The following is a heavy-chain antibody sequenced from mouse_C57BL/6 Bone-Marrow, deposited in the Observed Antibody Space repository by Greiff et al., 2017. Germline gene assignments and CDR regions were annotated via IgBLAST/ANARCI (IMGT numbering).Heavy chain of an antibody. CDR1: GYAFSSSW. CDR2: IYPGDGDT. Sequence: QVQLKESGPELVKPGASVKISCKASGYAFSSSWMNWVKQRPGKGLEWIGRIYPGDGDTNYNGKFKRKATLTADKSSSTAYMQLSSLTSEDSAVYFCARRRFRRRDYAMDYWGQGTSVTVSS. CDR3: ARRRFRRRDYAMDY. J-gene: IGHJ4*01. V-gene: IGHV1-82*01.